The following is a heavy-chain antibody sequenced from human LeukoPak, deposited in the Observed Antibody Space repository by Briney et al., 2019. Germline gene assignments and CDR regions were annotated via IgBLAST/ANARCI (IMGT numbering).Heavy chain of an antibody. Sequence: PGGSLRLSCAASGFSFSDFAMSWVRQAPGKGLEWVSDITGSGGITNYADSVKGRFTISRDNSKNTLYLQMNSLRVDDTALYYCAVHWSKWGQGTLVTVSS. V-gene: IGHV3-23*01. CDR1: GFSFSDFA. J-gene: IGHJ4*02. CDR3: AVHWSK. CDR2: ITGSGGIT. D-gene: IGHD2-8*02.